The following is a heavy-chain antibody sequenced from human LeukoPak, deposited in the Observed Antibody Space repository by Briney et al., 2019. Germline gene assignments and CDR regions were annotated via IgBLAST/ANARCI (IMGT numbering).Heavy chain of an antibody. Sequence: PSETLSLTCTVSGGSISSYYWSWIRQPPGKGLEWMGYIYYSGSTNYNPSLKSRVTISVDTSKNQFSLKLSSVTAADTAVYYCARRIAARPPYYYYYYLDVWGKGTTVTVSS. CDR1: GGSISSYY. D-gene: IGHD6-6*01. CDR3: ARRIAARPPYYYYYYLDV. CDR2: IYYSGST. V-gene: IGHV4-59*01. J-gene: IGHJ6*03.